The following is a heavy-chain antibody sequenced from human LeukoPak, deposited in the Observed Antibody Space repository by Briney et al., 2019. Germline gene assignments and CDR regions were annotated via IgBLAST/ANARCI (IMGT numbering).Heavy chain of an antibody. D-gene: IGHD3-10*01. V-gene: IGHV3-48*04. CDR1: GFTFISYS. Sequence: GGSLRLSCAASGFTFISYSMNWVRQAPGKGLEWVSYIGSSSSSIYYADSVKGRFTISRDNANNSLYLQMNSLRAEDTAVYYCEREHYYGSGSYYPDYWGQGTLVTVSS. J-gene: IGHJ4*02. CDR3: EREHYYGSGSYYPDY. CDR2: IGSSSSSI.